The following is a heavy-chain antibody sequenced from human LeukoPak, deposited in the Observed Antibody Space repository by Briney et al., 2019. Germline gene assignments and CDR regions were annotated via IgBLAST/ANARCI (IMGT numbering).Heavy chain of an antibody. Sequence: ASLKVSCKASGYTFTGYYMHWVRQAPGQGLEWMGWINPNSGGTNYAQKFQGRVTMTRDTSISTAYMELSRLRSDDTAVYYCARAPGYCSSTSCPNWFDPWGQGTLVTVSS. J-gene: IGHJ5*02. CDR2: INPNSGGT. CDR1: GYTFTGYY. D-gene: IGHD2-2*03. CDR3: ARAPGYCSSTSCPNWFDP. V-gene: IGHV1-2*02.